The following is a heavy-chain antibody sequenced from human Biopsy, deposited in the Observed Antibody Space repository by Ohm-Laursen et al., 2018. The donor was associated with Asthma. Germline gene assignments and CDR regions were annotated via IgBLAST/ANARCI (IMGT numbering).Heavy chain of an antibody. V-gene: IGHV3-23*01. Sequence: SLRLSCTASGFTFSNAWMSWVRQAPGKGLEWASAISGSGGSTYYADSVKGRFTISRDNSKNTLYLQMNSLRAEDTAVYYCAKAIHGDPVDAFDIWGQGTMVTVSS. D-gene: IGHD4-17*01. CDR2: ISGSGGST. CDR1: GFTFSNAW. CDR3: AKAIHGDPVDAFDI. J-gene: IGHJ3*02.